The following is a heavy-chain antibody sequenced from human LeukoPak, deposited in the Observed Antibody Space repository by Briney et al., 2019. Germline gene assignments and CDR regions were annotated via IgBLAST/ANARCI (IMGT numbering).Heavy chain of an antibody. CDR3: ARDGIGYSYGHDY. Sequence: ASVKVSCKASGYTFTPYAMHWVRQAPGQGLEWMGWISVDNGNTEYSQKFQGRVTITRDTAASTAYMELSNLRSEDTAVYYCARDGIGYSYGHDYWGQGTPVTVSS. CDR1: GYTFTPYA. CDR2: ISVDNGNT. V-gene: IGHV1-3*01. J-gene: IGHJ4*02. D-gene: IGHD5-18*01.